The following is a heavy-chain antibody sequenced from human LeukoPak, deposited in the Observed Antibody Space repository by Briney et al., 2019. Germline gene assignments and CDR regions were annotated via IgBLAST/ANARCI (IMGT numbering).Heavy chain of an antibody. J-gene: IGHJ4*02. D-gene: IGHD3-3*01. V-gene: IGHV3-11*04. Sequence: GGSLRLSCAASGFTFSDYYMSWIRQAPGKGLEWVSYISSSSSTIYYADSVKGRFTISRDNAKNSLYLQMNSLRAEDTAVYYCARGEIDFGESKDFDYWGQGTLVTVSS. CDR2: ISSSSSTI. CDR1: GFTFSDYY. CDR3: ARGEIDFGESKDFDY.